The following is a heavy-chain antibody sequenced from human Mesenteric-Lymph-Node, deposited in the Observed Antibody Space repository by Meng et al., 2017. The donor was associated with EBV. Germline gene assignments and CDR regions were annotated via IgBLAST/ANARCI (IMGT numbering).Heavy chain of an antibody. J-gene: IGHJ4*02. V-gene: IGHV1-8*01. Sequence: HVERVRAGAEVKNHGASVTGSCTAYGYTFSNYETNWVRQAPGQGLEWMGWMNPKTGNTGFAQKFKGRVTMTRNTSISTGYMELRSLRSDDTAVYYCARASGWSYLAFWGQGTLVTVSS. CDR2: MNPKTGNT. CDR1: GYTFSNYE. CDR3: ARASGWSYLAF. D-gene: IGHD2-15*01.